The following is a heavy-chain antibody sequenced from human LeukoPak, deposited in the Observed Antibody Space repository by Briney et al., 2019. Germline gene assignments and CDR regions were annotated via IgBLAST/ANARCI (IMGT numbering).Heavy chain of an antibody. Sequence: ASVKVSCKASGYTFTGYYMHWVRQAPGQGLEWMGWINPNSGGINYAQKFQGRVTMTRDTSISTAYMELSRLRADDTAVYYCARGYCGGDCDDAFDIWGQGTMVTVSS. CDR2: INPNSGGI. D-gene: IGHD2-21*02. CDR1: GYTFTGYY. J-gene: IGHJ3*02. V-gene: IGHV1-2*02. CDR3: ARGYCGGDCDDAFDI.